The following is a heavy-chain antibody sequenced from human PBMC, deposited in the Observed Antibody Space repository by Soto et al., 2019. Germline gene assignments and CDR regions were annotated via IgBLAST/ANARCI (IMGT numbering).Heavy chain of an antibody. CDR3: ARDSPNYYGSGSYRANAFDI. CDR2: IYYSGST. D-gene: IGHD3-10*01. Sequence: SETLSLTCTVSGGSISSGDYYWSWIRQPPGKGLEWIGYIYYSGSTYYNPSLKSRVTISVDTSKNQFSLKLSSVTAADTAVYYCARDSPNYYGSGSYRANAFDIWGQGTMVTVSS. V-gene: IGHV4-30-4*01. CDR1: GGSISSGDYY. J-gene: IGHJ3*02.